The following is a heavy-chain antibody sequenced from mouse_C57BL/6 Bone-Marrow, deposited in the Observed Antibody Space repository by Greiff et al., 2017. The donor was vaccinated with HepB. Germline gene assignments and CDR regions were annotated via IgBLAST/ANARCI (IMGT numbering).Heavy chain of an antibody. Sequence: EVKLMESGPGLVKPSQSLSLTCSVTGYSITSGYYWNWIRQFPGNKLEWMGYISYDGSNNYNPSLKNRISITRDTSKNQFFLKLNSVTTEDTATYYCARALSIYYDYDRFAYWGQGTLVTVSA. CDR1: GYSITSGYY. CDR2: ISYDGSN. D-gene: IGHD2-4*01. J-gene: IGHJ3*01. CDR3: ARALSIYYDYDRFAY. V-gene: IGHV3-6*01.